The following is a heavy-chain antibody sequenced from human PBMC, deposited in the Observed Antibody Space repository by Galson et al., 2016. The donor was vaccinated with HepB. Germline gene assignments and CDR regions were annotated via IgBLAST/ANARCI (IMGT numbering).Heavy chain of an antibody. CDR2: IYFDGTET. Sequence: SLRLSCAASGFTFSTFSMHWVRQAPGEGLVWVSRIYFDGTETKYADSVKGRFTISRDNPKNTLYLQMNSLRAEDTDVYYCASGYSYGFVFWGQGPLVIVSS. J-gene: IGHJ4*02. CDR1: GFTFSTFS. CDR3: ASGYSYGFVF. D-gene: IGHD5-18*01. V-gene: IGHV3-74*03.